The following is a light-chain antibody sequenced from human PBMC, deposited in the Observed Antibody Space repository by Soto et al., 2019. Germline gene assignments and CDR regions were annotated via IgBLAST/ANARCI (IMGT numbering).Light chain of an antibody. CDR3: GTWDSSLSAGV. J-gene: IGLJ2*01. CDR1: SSNIGHNY. Sequence: QSVLTQPPSVSAAPGQKVPISCSGSSSNIGHNYVSWYQQLPGTAPKLLIYDNNKRPSGIPDRFSGSKSGTSATLGITGLQTGDEAEYYCGTWDSSLSAGVFGGGTKVTVL. V-gene: IGLV1-51*01. CDR2: DNN.